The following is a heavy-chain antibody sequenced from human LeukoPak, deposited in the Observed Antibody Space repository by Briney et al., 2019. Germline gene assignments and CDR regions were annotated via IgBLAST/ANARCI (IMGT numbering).Heavy chain of an antibody. CDR1: GGSISSYY. CDR3: ARSITMIVVDDAFDI. Sequence: SETLSLTCTVSGGSISSYYWSWIRQPPGKGPEWIGYIYYSGSTNYNPSLKSRVTISVDTSKNQFSLKLSSVTAADTAVYYCARSITMIVVDDAFDIWGQGTMVTVSS. CDR2: IYYSGST. J-gene: IGHJ3*02. V-gene: IGHV4-59*01. D-gene: IGHD3-22*01.